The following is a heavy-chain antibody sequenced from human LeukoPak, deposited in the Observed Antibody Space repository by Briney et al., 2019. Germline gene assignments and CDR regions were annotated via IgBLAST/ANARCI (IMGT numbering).Heavy chain of an antibody. CDR2: IYYSGST. CDR3: ARDAPNCGGDCYPDY. V-gene: IGHV4-59*01. CDR1: GGSISSYY. Sequence: SETLSLTCTVSGGSISSYYWSWIRQLPGKGLEWIGYIYYSGSTNHNPSLKSRVTISVGTSKDQFSLKLSSVTAADTAVYYCARDAPNCGGDCYPDYWGQGTLVTVSS. J-gene: IGHJ4*02. D-gene: IGHD2-21*02.